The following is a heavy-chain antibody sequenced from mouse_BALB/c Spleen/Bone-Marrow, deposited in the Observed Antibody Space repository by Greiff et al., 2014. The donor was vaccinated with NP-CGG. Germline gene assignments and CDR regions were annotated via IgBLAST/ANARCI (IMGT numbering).Heavy chain of an antibody. CDR1: GYSFTGYN. Sequence: VQLQQSGPELAKPGASVKISCKASGYSFTGYNMNWVKQSNGKSLEWIGNIDPYYGGTSYNQKFKGKATLTVDKSSSTAYMQLKSLTSEDSAVYYCARRGFITTVVEGYFDYWGQGTTLTVSS. V-gene: IGHV1-39*01. CDR3: ARRGFITTVVEGYFDY. CDR2: IDPYYGGT. J-gene: IGHJ2*01. D-gene: IGHD1-1*01.